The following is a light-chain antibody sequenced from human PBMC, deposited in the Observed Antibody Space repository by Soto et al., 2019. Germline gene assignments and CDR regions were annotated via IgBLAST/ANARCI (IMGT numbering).Light chain of an antibody. V-gene: IGKV3-15*01. Sequence: EIVMTQSPATLSVSPVERATLSCRASQSVSSNLAWYQQKPGQAPRLLVYGASTRPTGIPTRFSGSGSGTEFTLTISSLQSEDFAVYYCQQYNNWPLWTFGQGTKVDIK. CDR2: GAS. CDR3: QQYNNWPLWT. J-gene: IGKJ1*01. CDR1: QSVSSN.